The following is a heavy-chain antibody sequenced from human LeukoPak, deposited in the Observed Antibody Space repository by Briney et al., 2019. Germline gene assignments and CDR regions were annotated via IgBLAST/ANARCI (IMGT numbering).Heavy chain of an antibody. CDR1: GFTFSDYY. CDR2: ISSSGSTI. D-gene: IGHD1-26*01. Sequence: GGSLRLSCADSGFTFSDYYMSWIRQAPGKGPEWVSYISSSGSTIYYADSVKGRFTTSRDNAKKSLHLQMNSLRAEDTAVYYCARLIKSVGATSGYFDYWGQGTLVTVSS. J-gene: IGHJ4*02. CDR3: ARLIKSVGATSGYFDY. V-gene: IGHV3-11*01.